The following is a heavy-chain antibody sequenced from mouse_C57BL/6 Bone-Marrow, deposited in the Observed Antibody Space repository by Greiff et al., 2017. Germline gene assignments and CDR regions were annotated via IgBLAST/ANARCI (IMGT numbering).Heavy chain of an antibody. V-gene: IGHV1-61*01. Sequence: QVQLQQPGAELVRPGSSVKLSCKASGYTFTSYWMDWVKQRPGQGLEWIGNIYPSDSETHYNQKFKDKATLTVDKSSSTAYMQLSSLTSEDSAVYYCARSYDVYYPAWFAYWGQGTLVTVSA. D-gene: IGHD2-3*01. J-gene: IGHJ3*01. CDR3: ARSYDVYYPAWFAY. CDR2: IYPSDSET. CDR1: GYTFTSYW.